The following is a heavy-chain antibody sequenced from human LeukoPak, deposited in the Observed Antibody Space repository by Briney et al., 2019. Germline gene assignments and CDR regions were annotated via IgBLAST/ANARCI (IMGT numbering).Heavy chain of an antibody. Sequence: ASVKVSCKASGYTFTSYDINWVRQATGQGLEWMGWMYPNSGNTGYAQKFQGRVTMTRNTSISTAYMELSSLRSEDTAVYYCARGLQTTGEFDYWGQGTLVTVSS. CDR3: ARGLQTTGEFDY. CDR1: GYTFTSYD. J-gene: IGHJ4*02. CDR2: MYPNSGNT. V-gene: IGHV1-8*01. D-gene: IGHD4-11*01.